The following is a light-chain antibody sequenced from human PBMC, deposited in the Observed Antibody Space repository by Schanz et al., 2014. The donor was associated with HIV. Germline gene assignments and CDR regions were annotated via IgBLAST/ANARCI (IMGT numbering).Light chain of an antibody. J-gene: IGLJ2*01. Sequence: NFMLTQPHSVSESPGKTVTISCTRSSSSIASDYVQWYQHRPGSAPTTLIYENNQRHSGVPDRFSGSIDSSSNSASLTISGLETEDEADYYCQSYDISTPGIFGGGTKLTVL. CDR3: QSYDISTPGI. CDR1: SSSIASDY. CDR2: ENN. V-gene: IGLV6-57*04.